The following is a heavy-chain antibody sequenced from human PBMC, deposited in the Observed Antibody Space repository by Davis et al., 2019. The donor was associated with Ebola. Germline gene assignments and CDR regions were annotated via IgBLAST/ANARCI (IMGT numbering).Heavy chain of an antibody. Sequence: GGSLRLSCAVSGFTFSNYNMNWVRQTPGKGLEWVSHISDDSSSTYYADSVKGRFTISRDNAKNSLYLQMNSLRDEDTAVYYCATLIVVVVAATPRASGSWFDPWGQGTLVTVSS. CDR3: ATLIVVVVAATPRASGSWFDP. J-gene: IGHJ5*02. CDR2: ISDDSSST. CDR1: GFTFSNYN. D-gene: IGHD2-15*01. V-gene: IGHV3-48*02.